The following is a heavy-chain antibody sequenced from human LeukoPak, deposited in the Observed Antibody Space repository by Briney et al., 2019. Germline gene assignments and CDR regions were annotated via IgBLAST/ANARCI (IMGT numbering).Heavy chain of an antibody. Sequence: GGSLRLSCAASGFTFNNYAMSWVRQAPGKGLEWVSGISGSGANTYYADSVKGRFTISRDDSKNTLFLQMSSLRTEDTAVYYCVKDLDLPTWYFDLWGRGTLVTVSS. CDR3: VKDLDLPTWYFDL. CDR1: GFTFNNYA. CDR2: ISGSGANT. J-gene: IGHJ2*01. V-gene: IGHV3-23*01.